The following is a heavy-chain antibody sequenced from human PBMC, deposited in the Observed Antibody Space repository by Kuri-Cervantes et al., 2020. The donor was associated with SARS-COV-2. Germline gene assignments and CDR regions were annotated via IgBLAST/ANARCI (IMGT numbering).Heavy chain of an antibody. J-gene: IGHJ4*02. CDR3: AKAFYGGNRGGVDY. Sequence: GGSLRLSCAASGFTFSSYEMNWVRQAPGKGLEWVSYISSSGSTIYYADSVKGRFTISRDNAKNSLYLQMNSLRAEDTAVYYCAKAFYGGNRGGVDYWGQGTLVTVSS. D-gene: IGHD4-23*01. CDR2: ISSSGSTI. CDR1: GFTFSSYE. V-gene: IGHV3-48*03.